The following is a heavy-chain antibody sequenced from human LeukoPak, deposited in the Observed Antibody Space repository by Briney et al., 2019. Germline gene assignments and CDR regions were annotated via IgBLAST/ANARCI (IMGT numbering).Heavy chain of an antibody. Sequence: GGSLKLSCAASGFTFSGSAMHWVRQAPGKGLEWVGRIRSKANNYATAYAASVTGRFIISRDDSTNTAYLQMNSLKTEDTAMYYCASEKLAYWGQGTLVTVSS. CDR3: ASEKLAY. CDR1: GFTFSGSA. D-gene: IGHD1-1*01. CDR2: IRSKANNYAT. J-gene: IGHJ4*02. V-gene: IGHV3-73*01.